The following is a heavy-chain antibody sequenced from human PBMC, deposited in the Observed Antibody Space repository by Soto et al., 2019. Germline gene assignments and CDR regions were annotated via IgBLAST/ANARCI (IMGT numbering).Heavy chain of an antibody. CDR3: AREGYPYGLDF. J-gene: IGHJ4*02. Sequence: PGGSLRLSCAASGLTVSDKYMTWVRQAPGKGLEWVSLTYTGGNSFFADSMKGRFIVSRDISKNTLFLHMNSLAAEDTAVYYCAREGYPYGLDFWGQGSLVTVSS. D-gene: IGHD3-10*01. V-gene: IGHV3-53*01. CDR2: TYTGGNS. CDR1: GLTVSDKY.